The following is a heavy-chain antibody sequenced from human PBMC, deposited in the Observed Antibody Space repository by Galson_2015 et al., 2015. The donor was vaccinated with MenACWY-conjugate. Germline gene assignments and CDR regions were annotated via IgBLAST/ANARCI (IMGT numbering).Heavy chain of an antibody. Sequence: SLRLSCAASGFTFNNYWMNWVRQAPGKGLEWVASIKEDGSDKYYVDSVKGRFTISRDNAQNSLYLQVNSLRGEDMAVYYCATHYSDTSDYYEAPVDYWGQGALVTVSS. CDR2: IKEDGSDK. D-gene: IGHD3-22*01. CDR3: ATHYSDTSDYYEAPVDY. CDR1: GFTFNNYW. V-gene: IGHV3-7*03. J-gene: IGHJ4*02.